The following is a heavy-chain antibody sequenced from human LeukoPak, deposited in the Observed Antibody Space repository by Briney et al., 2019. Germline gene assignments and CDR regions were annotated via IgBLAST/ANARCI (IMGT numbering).Heavy chain of an antibody. D-gene: IGHD5-12*01. CDR1: GYSFTSYW. J-gene: IGHJ3*02. V-gene: IGHV5-10-1*01. CDR2: IDPSDSYT. CDR3: ARGDVAWLRGFDAFDI. Sequence: GESLKISCKGSGYSFTSYWISWVRQMPGKGLEWIGRIDPSDSYTNYSPSFQGHVTISADKSISTAYLQWSSLKASDTAMYYCARGDVAWLRGFDAFDIWGQGTMVTVSS.